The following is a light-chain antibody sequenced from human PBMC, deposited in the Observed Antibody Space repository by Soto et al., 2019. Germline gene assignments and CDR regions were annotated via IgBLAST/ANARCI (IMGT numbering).Light chain of an antibody. V-gene: IGKV3-15*01. CDR2: VAS. CDR1: QSLSSN. J-gene: IGKJ1*01. Sequence: ELVMTQSPATLSVSPGERATLSCRASQSLSSNLAWYQQKPGQAPRLLIYVASARATGVPARFSGSGSGTEFTLTINSLRSEDFTVYFCQQYNNWPPTFGQGTKVDIK. CDR3: QQYNNWPPT.